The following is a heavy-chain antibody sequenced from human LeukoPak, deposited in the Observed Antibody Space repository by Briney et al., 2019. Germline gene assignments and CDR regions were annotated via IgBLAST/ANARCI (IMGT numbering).Heavy chain of an antibody. J-gene: IGHJ4*02. CDR3: ARDAYYYEK. CDR1: GFSFSSYW. Sequence: PGGSLRLSCAASGFSFSSYWMSWVRQAPGKGLEWVANTREDGSEKYYMDSVKGRFTISRDNAKNSLYLQMNGLRAEDMAVYYCARDAYYYEKWGQGTLVTVSS. D-gene: IGHD3-22*01. CDR2: TREDGSEK. V-gene: IGHV3-7*03.